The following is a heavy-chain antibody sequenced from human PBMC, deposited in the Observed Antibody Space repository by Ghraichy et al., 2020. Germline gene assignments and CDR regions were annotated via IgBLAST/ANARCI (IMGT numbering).Heavy chain of an antibody. D-gene: IGHD2-21*01. V-gene: IGHV3-23*01. CDR2: ISGSGGNT. CDR1: GFTFSSYA. Sequence: GGSLRLSCAASGFTFSSYAMSWVRQAPGKGLEWVSAISGSGGNTYYADSVKGRFTFSRDNSKNTLYLQMNSLRAEDTAVYYCAMDVGRCGGSCFHHWGQGTLVTVSS. J-gene: IGHJ1*01. CDR3: AMDVGRCGGSCFHH.